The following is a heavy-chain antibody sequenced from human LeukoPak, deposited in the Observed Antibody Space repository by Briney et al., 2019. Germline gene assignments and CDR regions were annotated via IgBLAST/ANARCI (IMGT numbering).Heavy chain of an antibody. CDR3: ALETDICSSNSCYSTGFDP. J-gene: IGHJ5*02. CDR1: GGSISSSSYY. D-gene: IGHD2-2*01. V-gene: IGHV4-39*01. Sequence: SETLSLTCTVSGGSISSSSYYWGWIRQPPGKGLEWIGSIYYSGSTYYNPSLKSRVTISVDTSNNQCSLKLRSVTAADTAVYYCALETDICSSNSCYSTGFDPWGQGTLVTVSS. CDR2: IYYSGST.